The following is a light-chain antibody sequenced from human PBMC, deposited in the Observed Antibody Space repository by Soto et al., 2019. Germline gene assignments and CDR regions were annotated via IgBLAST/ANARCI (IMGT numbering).Light chain of an antibody. V-gene: IGLV2-11*01. Sequence: QSVLTQPRSVSGSPARSVTISCTGTSSDVGGYKYVSWYQQYPGKAPKVMIYDVSKRPSGVPDRFSGSKSGNTASLTISGLQAEDEADYYCCSYAGSYTFVFGSGTKVTVL. J-gene: IGLJ1*01. CDR1: SSDVGGYKY. CDR2: DVS. CDR3: CSYAGSYTFV.